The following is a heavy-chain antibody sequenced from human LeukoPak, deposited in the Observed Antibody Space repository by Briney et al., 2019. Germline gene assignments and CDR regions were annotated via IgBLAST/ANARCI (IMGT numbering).Heavy chain of an antibody. Sequence: PSETLSLTCTVSGGSISSGGYYWSWIRQPPGKGLEWIGYIYYSGSTNHNPSLKSRVTISVDTSKNQFSLKLSSVTAADTAVYYCARHHDSLLHFDYWGQGTLVTVSS. CDR3: ARHHDSLLHFDY. D-gene: IGHD2-15*01. J-gene: IGHJ4*02. CDR2: IYYSGST. CDR1: GGSISSGGYY. V-gene: IGHV4-61*08.